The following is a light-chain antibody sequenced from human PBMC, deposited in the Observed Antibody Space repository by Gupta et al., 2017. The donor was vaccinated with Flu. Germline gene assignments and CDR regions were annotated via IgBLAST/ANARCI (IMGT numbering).Light chain of an antibody. CDR2: AAS. CDR1: QSISSY. V-gene: IGKV1-39*01. J-gene: IGKJ4*01. Sequence: GDRVTITCRASQSISSYLNWYQQKPGKAPKLLTYAASSLQSGVPSRFSGSGSGTDFTLTISSLQPEDFATYFCQQSYITPPTFGGGTKVEIK. CDR3: QQSYITPPT.